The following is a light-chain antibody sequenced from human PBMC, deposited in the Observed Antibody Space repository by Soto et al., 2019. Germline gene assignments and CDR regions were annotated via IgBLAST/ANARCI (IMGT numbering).Light chain of an antibody. CDR3: QQYSSWPWT. Sequence: EIVLTQSPGTLSLSPGERATLSCRASQSVSSSYLASYQQKPGQAPRLLIYGASSRATGIPDRFSGSGSGTEFTLTISRLESEDSAVYYCQQYSSWPWTFGQGTKVEIK. V-gene: IGKV3-20*01. CDR1: QSVSSSY. J-gene: IGKJ1*01. CDR2: GAS.